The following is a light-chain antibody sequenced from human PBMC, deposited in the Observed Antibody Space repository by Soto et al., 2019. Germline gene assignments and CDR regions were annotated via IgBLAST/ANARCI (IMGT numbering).Light chain of an antibody. CDR3: QQYNNWPLLT. Sequence: EIVMTQSPATLSVSPGERATLSCRASQSVSSNLAWYQQKPGQAPRLLIYGASTRATGIPARFSGSGSGTEFTLTISSLQSEDFAVYYGQQYNNWPLLTCGGGTKVEIK. J-gene: IGKJ4*01. V-gene: IGKV3-15*01. CDR2: GAS. CDR1: QSVSSN.